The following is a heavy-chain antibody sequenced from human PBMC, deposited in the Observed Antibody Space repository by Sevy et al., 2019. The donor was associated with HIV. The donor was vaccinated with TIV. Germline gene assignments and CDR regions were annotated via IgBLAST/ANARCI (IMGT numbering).Heavy chain of an antibody. CDR3: ARDDMVARDYFDY. D-gene: IGHD5-12*01. J-gene: IGHJ4*02. Sequence: GGSLRLSCVASGFTFSTYSMNWVRQAPGKGLEWVSSLSSSSNNINYADSVKGRFTISRDNAKNSLYLHMNSLRAEDTAVYYCARDDMVARDYFDYWGQGTLVTVSS. V-gene: IGHV3-21*01. CDR2: LSSSSNNI. CDR1: GFTFSTYS.